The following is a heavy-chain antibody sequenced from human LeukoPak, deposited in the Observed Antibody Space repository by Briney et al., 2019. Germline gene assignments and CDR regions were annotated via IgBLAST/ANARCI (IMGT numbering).Heavy chain of an antibody. V-gene: IGHV3-49*04. Sequence: GGSLRLSCTASGFNFREYAITWVRQAPGKGLEWVAFLRIKAYGGTTEYAASVKGRFTISRDDSRSIAYLQMNGLKTEDTAVYYCGTGTPTVNRGFEFWGQGTLVTVSS. D-gene: IGHD4-17*01. CDR2: LRIKAYGGTT. CDR1: GFNFREYA. CDR3: GTGTPTVNRGFEF. J-gene: IGHJ4*02.